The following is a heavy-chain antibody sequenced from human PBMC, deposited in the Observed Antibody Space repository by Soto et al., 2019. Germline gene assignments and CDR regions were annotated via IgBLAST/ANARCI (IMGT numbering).Heavy chain of an antibody. V-gene: IGHV3-23*01. CDR2: ITDVGEPT. CDR3: AKDRDIAYHLEGGFYYSGMDV. J-gene: IGHJ6*02. D-gene: IGHD5-12*01. Sequence: GESLKISCAASGFTFGTYAMNWVRQAPGKGLEWVSTITDVGEPTYYADSVKGRFTIPRDNSKNTLFLQMNSLRAEDTARYYCAKDRDIAYHLEGGFYYSGMDVWGQGTTVTVSS. CDR1: GFTFGTYA.